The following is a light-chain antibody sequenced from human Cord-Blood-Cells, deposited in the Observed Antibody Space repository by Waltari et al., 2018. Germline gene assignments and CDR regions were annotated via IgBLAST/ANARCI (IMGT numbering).Light chain of an antibody. J-gene: IGKJ1*01. Sequence: DIQMTQSPSSLSASVGDRVTITCRASQRISSYLNWYRQKPRKDPKLLIYAASSLQSGVPSRFSGSGSGTDFTLTISSLQPEDFATYYCQQSYSTPRSFGQRTKVEIK. CDR1: QRISSY. CDR3: QQSYSTPRS. CDR2: AAS. V-gene: IGKV1-39*01.